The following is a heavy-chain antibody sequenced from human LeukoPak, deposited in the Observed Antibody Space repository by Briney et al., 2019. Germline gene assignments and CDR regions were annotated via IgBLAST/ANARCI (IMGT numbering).Heavy chain of an antibody. CDR2: ISSGSTYI. CDR1: EFTFSTYS. D-gene: IGHD5-18*01. J-gene: IGHJ3*02. CDR3: AKSGYSYGQDAFDI. Sequence: GGYLRLSCAASEFTFSTYSMNWVRQAPGKGLEWVSSISSGSTYIYYADSVKGRFTISRDNSKNTLYLQMNSLRAEDTAVYYCAKSGYSYGQDAFDIWGQGTMVTVSS. V-gene: IGHV3-21*01.